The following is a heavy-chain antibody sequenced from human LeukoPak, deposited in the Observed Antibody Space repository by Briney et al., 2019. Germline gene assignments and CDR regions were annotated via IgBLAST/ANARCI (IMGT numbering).Heavy chain of an antibody. CDR3: ARDLGGYSYVFDY. CDR2: INPNSGGT. Sequence: ASVKVSCKASGYTFTGYYMHWVRQAPGQGLEWMGWINPNSGGTNYAQKFQGWVTMTRDTSISTACMELSRLRSDDTAVYYCARDLGGYSYVFDYWGQGTLVTVSS. J-gene: IGHJ4*02. V-gene: IGHV1-2*04. D-gene: IGHD5-18*01. CDR1: GYTFTGYY.